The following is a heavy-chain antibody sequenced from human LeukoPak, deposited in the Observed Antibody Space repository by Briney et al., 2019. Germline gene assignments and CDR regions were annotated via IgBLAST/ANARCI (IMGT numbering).Heavy chain of an antibody. V-gene: IGHV4-39*07. CDR1: GGSISSSSYY. CDR3: ARGDGSGSYY. CDR2: IYYSGST. D-gene: IGHD3-10*01. Sequence: SETLSLTCTVSGGSISSSSYYWGWIRQPPGKGLEWIGSIYYSGSTYYNPSLKSRVTISVDTSKNQFSLKLSSVTAADTAVYYCARGDGSGSYYWGQGTLVTVSS. J-gene: IGHJ4*02.